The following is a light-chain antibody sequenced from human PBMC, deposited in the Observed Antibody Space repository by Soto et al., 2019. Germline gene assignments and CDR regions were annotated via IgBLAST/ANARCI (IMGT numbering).Light chain of an antibody. CDR2: RAS. CDR1: QSISAW. Sequence: DIQMTQSPSTLSASVGDRVTITCRASQSISAWLAWYQQKPGKAPNLLIYRASMLQSGVPAWLSGSGSGTEFTLTISSLQPDDFASYYYQPYTSFWTFGQGTKVEIK. CDR3: QPYTSFWT. J-gene: IGKJ1*01. V-gene: IGKV1-5*03.